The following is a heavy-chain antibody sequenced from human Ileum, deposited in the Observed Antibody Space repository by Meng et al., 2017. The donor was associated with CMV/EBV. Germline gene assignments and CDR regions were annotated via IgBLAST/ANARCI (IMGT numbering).Heavy chain of an antibody. CDR1: GFNFSTFG. J-gene: IGHJ4*02. D-gene: IGHD6-6*01. CDR3: EKGGGSSSPAFDW. Sequence: GESLKISCAASGFNFSTFGMHWVRQTPGKGLQWVGGISNDGIVTYYGDSVKGRCTISRDNSKNTLFLEVHSLRPDDTAVYYCEKGGGSSSPAFDWWGQGTQVTVSS. CDR2: ISNDGIVT. V-gene: IGHV3-30*18.